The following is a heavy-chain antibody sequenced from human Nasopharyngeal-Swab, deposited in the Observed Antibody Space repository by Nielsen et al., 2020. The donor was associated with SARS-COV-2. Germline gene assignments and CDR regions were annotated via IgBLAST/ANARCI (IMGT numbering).Heavy chain of an antibody. CDR3: ARDRRSAGYDILTGYSNYYGMDV. D-gene: IGHD3-9*01. J-gene: IGHJ6*02. V-gene: IGHV1-18*01. Sequence: ASVKVYCKASGYTFTSYGISWVRQAPGQGLEWMGWISAYNGNTNYAQKLQGRVTMTTDTSTSTAYMELRSLRSDDTAVYYCARDRRSAGYDILTGYSNYYGMDVWGQGTTVTVSS. CDR1: GYTFTSYG. CDR2: ISAYNGNT.